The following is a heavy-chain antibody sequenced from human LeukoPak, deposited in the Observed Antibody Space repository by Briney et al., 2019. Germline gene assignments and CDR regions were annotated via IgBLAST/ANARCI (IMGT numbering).Heavy chain of an antibody. J-gene: IGHJ4*02. D-gene: IGHD1-26*01. CDR2: ISSSDNTT. CDR1: GFTFSSYA. CDR3: ANTASGSCGH. V-gene: IGHV3-23*01. Sequence: PGGSLRLSCAASGFTFSSYAMNWVRQAPGKGLEWVSIISSSDNTTYYADSVKGRFTISRDNSKNTLYLQMNSLRAEDTAVYYRANTASGSCGHWGQGTLVTVSP.